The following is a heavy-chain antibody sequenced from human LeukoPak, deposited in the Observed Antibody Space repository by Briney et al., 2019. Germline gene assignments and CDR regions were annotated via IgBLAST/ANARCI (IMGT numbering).Heavy chain of an antibody. CDR1: GGSISRYY. CDR3: ARGPYGKLDY. D-gene: IGHD4-17*01. Sequence: SETLPLICTVSGGSISRYYWSWIRQPPGKGLEWIGYIYYSGSTNYNPSLKSRVTISVDTSKNQFSLKLSSVTAADTAVYYCARGPYGKLDYWGQGTLVTVSS. CDR2: IYYSGST. V-gene: IGHV4-59*01. J-gene: IGHJ4*02.